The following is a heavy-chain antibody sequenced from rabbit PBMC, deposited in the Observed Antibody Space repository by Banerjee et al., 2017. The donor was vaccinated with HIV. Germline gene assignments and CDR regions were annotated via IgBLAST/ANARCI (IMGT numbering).Heavy chain of an antibody. CDR3: ARASYAGYAGYGSGFNL. CDR1: GFSFSSSYW. V-gene: IGHV1S45*01. J-gene: IGHJ4*01. CDR2: IDGGVSGSSGKT. Sequence: QEQLEESGGDLVKPEGSLTLTCTASGFSFSSSYWMSWVRQAPGKGLEWIACIDGGVSGSSGKTYYASWAKGRFTISKTSSTTVTLQMTSLTAADTATYFCARASYAGYAGYGSGFNLWGPGTLVTVS. D-gene: IGHD7-1*01.